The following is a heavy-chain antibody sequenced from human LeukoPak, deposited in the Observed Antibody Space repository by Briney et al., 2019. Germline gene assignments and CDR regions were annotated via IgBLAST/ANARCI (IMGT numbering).Heavy chain of an antibody. CDR2: IYYSGST. D-gene: IGHD6-13*01. J-gene: IGHJ5*02. Sequence: SETLSLTCTVSGGSISSYYWSWIRQPPGKGLEWIGYIYYSGSTNYNPSLKSRVTISVDTSKNQFSLKLSSVTAADTAVYYCARDYWVAAAGTTVWLDPWGQGTLVTVSS. V-gene: IGHV4-59*01. CDR1: GGSISSYY. CDR3: ARDYWVAAAGTTVWLDP.